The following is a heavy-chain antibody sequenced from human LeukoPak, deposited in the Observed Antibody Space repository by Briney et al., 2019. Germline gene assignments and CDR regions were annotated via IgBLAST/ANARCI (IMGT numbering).Heavy chain of an antibody. CDR2: ISSSSSYI. J-gene: IGHJ4*02. CDR3: ARYEGYCSSTSCYTNY. V-gene: IGHV3-21*01. D-gene: IGHD2-2*02. Sequence: GGSLRLSCAASGFTFSSYSMNWVRQAPGKGLEWVSSISSSSSYIYYADSVKGRFTISRDNAKNSLYLQMNSLRAEDTAVYYCARYEGYCSSTSCYTNYWGQGTLVTVSS. CDR1: GFTFSSYS.